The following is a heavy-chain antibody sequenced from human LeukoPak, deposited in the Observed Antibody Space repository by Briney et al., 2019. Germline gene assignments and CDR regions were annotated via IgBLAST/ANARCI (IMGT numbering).Heavy chain of an antibody. J-gene: IGHJ4*02. CDR1: GGTFSSYA. CDR3: ARGAPNYYGSGDLDY. D-gene: IGHD3-10*01. Sequence: ASVKVSCKASGGTFSSYAISWVRQAPGQGLEWMGGIIPIFGTASYAQKFQGRVTITMNTSISTTYMELSSLRSEDTAVYYCARGAPNYYGSGDLDYWGQGTLVTASS. CDR2: IIPIFGTA. V-gene: IGHV1-69*05.